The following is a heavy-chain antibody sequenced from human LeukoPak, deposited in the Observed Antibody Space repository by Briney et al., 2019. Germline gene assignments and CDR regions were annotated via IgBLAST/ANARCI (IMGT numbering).Heavy chain of an antibody. D-gene: IGHD1-1*01. V-gene: IGHV4-30-2*01. J-gene: IGHJ6*03. Sequence: SDTLSLTYAVSVGPISRGDYPGTWIRQPPGKVLERIGHIYHSGSTYCNPSLKSRVTISLDSSKNQFSLKLSSVTAADTAVYYCARGKTGTTEYYYYYYMDVWGKGTTVTVSS. CDR1: VGPISRGDYP. CDR3: ARGKTGTTEYYYYYYMDV. CDR2: IYHSGST.